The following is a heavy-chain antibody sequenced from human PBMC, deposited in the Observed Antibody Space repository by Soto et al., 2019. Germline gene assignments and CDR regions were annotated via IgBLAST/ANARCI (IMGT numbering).Heavy chain of an antibody. CDR2: IYYSGST. D-gene: IGHD2-21*01. CDR1: GGSISSGDYY. V-gene: IGHV4-30-4*01. CDR3: ARLGGGAPGIYYYYGMDV. J-gene: IGHJ6*02. Sequence: QVQLQESGPGLVKPSQTLSLTCTVSGGSISSGDYYWSWIRQPPGKGLEWIGYIYYSGSTYYNPSLKSRVTISVDTSKNQFSLKLSSVTAADTAVYYCARLGGGAPGIYYYYGMDVWGQGTTVTVSS.